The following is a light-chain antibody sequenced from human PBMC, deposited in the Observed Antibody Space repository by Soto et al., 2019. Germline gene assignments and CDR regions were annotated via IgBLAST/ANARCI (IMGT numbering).Light chain of an antibody. CDR1: SSDIGDYDY. CDR3: NSYATGNTRV. V-gene: IGLV2-14*01. CDR2: EVS. Sequence: ALTQPSSLSVSTGQAITISCTGSSSDIGDYDYVSWYQQHPGKAPKVLISEVSNRPSGVSNRFSGSKSGNTASLTISGLQAEDEADYYCNSYATGNTRVFGTGTKVTVL. J-gene: IGLJ1*01.